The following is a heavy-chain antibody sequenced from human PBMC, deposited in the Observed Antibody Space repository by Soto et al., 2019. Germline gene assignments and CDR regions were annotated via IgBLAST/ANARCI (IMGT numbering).Heavy chain of an antibody. V-gene: IGHV3-66*02. CDR2: IYSGGST. J-gene: IGHJ3*02. CDR1: GFTVSSNY. Sequence: EVQLVESGGGLVQPGGSLRLSCAASGFTVSSNYMSWVRQAPGKGLEWVSVIYSGGSTYYADSVKGRFTISRDNSKNMLDLQMNRLRGEATAVYYCVSTVPNDAFDIWGQGTMVTVSS. CDR3: VSTVPNDAFDI. D-gene: IGHD4-17*01.